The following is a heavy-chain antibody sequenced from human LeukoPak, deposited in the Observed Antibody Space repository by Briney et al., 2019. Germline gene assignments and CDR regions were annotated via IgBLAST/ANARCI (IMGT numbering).Heavy chain of an antibody. CDR1: GGTFSSYA. J-gene: IGHJ1*01. CDR3: ARGSSSWYDPLLHH. Sequence: GASVKVSCKASGGTFSSYAISWVRQAPGQGLEWMGRIIPIFGTANYAQKFQGRVTITTDESTSTAYMELSSLRSEDTAVYYCARGSSSWYDPLLHHWGQGTLVTVSS. D-gene: IGHD6-13*01. CDR2: IIPIFGTA. V-gene: IGHV1-69*05.